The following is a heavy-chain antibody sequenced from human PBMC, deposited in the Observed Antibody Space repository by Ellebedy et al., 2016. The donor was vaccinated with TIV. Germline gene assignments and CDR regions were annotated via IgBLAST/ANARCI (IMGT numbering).Heavy chain of an antibody. CDR2: ISTGSSTI. CDR3: ARDASVYGDSVYWYFDL. Sequence: GGSLRLSCAVPGFTFSAYSMNWVRQAPGKGLEWVSYISTGSSTIYYADSVKGRFTISRDNAKNSLYLQMKSLRAEDTAVYYCARDASVYGDSVYWYFDLWGRGTLVGVSS. J-gene: IGHJ2*01. CDR1: GFTFSAYS. V-gene: IGHV3-48*04. D-gene: IGHD4-17*01.